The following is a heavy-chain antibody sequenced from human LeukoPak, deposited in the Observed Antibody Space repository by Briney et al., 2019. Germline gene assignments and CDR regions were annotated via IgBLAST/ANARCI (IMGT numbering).Heavy chain of an antibody. CDR2: IYYSGST. J-gene: IGHJ3*02. D-gene: IGHD2-15*01. V-gene: IGHV4-59*01. CDR3: ARAGAGYCSGGSCDDAFDI. Sequence: SETLSLTCTVSGGSISSYYWSWIRQSPGKGLEWIGYIYYSGSTNYNPSLKSRVTISVDTSKNQFSLKLSSVTAADTAVYYCARAGAGYCSGGSCDDAFDIWGQGTMVTVSS. CDR1: GGSISSYY.